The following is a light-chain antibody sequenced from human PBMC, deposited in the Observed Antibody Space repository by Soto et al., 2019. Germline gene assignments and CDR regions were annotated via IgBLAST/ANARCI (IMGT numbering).Light chain of an antibody. CDR3: QQYGSSPST. Sequence: EIVLTQSPGTLSLSPGERATLSCRASQSVSSSYLAWYQQKPGQAPRLLIYDASSRATDIPDRFSGSGSGTDFTLTISRLEPEDFAVYYCQQYGSSPSTFGQGTKLEIK. CDR1: QSVSSSY. V-gene: IGKV3-20*01. J-gene: IGKJ2*02. CDR2: DAS.